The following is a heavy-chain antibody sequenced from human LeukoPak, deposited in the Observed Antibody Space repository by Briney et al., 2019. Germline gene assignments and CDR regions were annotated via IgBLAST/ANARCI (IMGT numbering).Heavy chain of an antibody. V-gene: IGHV3-30*02. CDR3: AKDGKSTGTGSRGRSVSFFDY. Sequence: GGSLRLSCAASGFTFSSYGMHWVRQAPGKGLEWVAFIRYDGSNKYYADSVKGRFTISRDNSKNTLYLQMNSLRAEDTAVYYCAKDGKSTGTGSRGRSVSFFDYWGQGTLVTVSS. D-gene: IGHD1-1*01. CDR2: IRYDGSNK. CDR1: GFTFSSYG. J-gene: IGHJ4*02.